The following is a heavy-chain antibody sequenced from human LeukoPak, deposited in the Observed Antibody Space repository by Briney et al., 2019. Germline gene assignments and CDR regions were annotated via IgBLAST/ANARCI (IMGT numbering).Heavy chain of an antibody. CDR1: GGSFSGYY. Sequence: SETLSLTYGVYGGSFSGYYWTWIRQSPGKGLEWIGEINDSGSTNYNPSLQSRVTISVDTSKNQFSLKLSSVTAADTAVYYCARGEQWLAPEYFQHWGQGTLVTVSS. CDR2: INDSGST. V-gene: IGHV4-34*01. CDR3: ARGEQWLAPEYFQH. J-gene: IGHJ1*01. D-gene: IGHD6-19*01.